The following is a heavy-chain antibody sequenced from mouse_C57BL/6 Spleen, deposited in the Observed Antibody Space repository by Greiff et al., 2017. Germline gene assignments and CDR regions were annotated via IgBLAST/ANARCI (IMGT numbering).Heavy chain of an antibody. V-gene: IGHV3-6*01. CDR1: GYSITSGYY. CDR3: ARDSVYYGSSYGAMDY. Sequence: EVKLEESGPGLVKPSQSLSLTCSVTGYSITSGYYWNWIRQFPGNKLEWMGYISYDGSNNYNPSLKNRISITRDTSKNQFFLKLNSVTTEDTATYYCARDSVYYGSSYGAMDYWGQGTSVTVSS. D-gene: IGHD1-1*01. J-gene: IGHJ4*01. CDR2: ISYDGSN.